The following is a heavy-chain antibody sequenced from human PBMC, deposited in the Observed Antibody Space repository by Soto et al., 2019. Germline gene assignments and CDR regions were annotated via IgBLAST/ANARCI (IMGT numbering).Heavy chain of an antibody. CDR1: GYTFASYG. J-gene: IGHJ6*02. Sequence: DSLQVCCKASGYTFASYGISWVRPAPGQGLEWMGWISAYNGNTNYPQKLQGRVTMTTGTSTSTAYMELRSLRSDDTAVYYFACGSYDYYYYVMDFWGQGKTVTVSS. CDR3: ACGSYDYYYYVMDF. D-gene: IGHD5-12*01. V-gene: IGHV1-18*04. CDR2: ISAYNGNT.